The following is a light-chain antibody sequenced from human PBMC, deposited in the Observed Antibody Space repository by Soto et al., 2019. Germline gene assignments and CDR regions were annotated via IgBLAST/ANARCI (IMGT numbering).Light chain of an antibody. Sequence: DIQMTQSPSTLSASVGDRVTITCRASQSISSWLAWYQQKPGKAPKLLIYDASSLESGVPSRFSGSGSGTEFTLTISSLQPDDFATYYCQQLNDYPVTFGQGTKVEIK. V-gene: IGKV1-5*01. CDR2: DAS. CDR3: QQLNDYPVT. CDR1: QSISSW. J-gene: IGKJ1*01.